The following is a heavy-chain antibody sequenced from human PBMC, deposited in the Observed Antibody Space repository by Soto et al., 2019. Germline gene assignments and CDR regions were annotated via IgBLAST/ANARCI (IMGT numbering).Heavy chain of an antibody. CDR3: ATTPYSSGWGRFDY. V-gene: IGHV3-23*01. Sequence: GGSLRLSCAASGFTFSSYAMSWVRQAPGKGLEWVSAISGSGGSTYYADSVKGRFTISRDNSKNTLYLQMNSLRAEDTAVYYCATTPYSSGWGRFDYWGQGTLVTVSS. CDR2: ISGSGGST. J-gene: IGHJ4*02. D-gene: IGHD6-19*01. CDR1: GFTFSSYA.